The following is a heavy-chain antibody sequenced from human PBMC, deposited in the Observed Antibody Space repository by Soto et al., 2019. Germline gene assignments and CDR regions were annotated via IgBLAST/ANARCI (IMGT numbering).Heavy chain of an antibody. CDR3: AKGGCYSPAACGMDV. D-gene: IGHD2-21*01. CDR1: GFTFSSYA. J-gene: IGHJ6*02. Sequence: EVQLLESGGGLVQPGGSLRLSCAASGFTFSSYAMSWVRQAPGKGLEWVSAISGSGGSTYCADSVKGRFTISRDNSKNTLYLQMNSLRAEDTAVYYCAKGGCYSPAACGMDVWGQGTTVTVSS. CDR2: ISGSGGST. V-gene: IGHV3-23*01.